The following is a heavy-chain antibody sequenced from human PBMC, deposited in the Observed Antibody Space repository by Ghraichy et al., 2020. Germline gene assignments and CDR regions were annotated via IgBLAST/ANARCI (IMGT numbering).Heavy chain of an antibody. CDR1: GDSIISDEYY. D-gene: IGHD3-10*01. CDR3: AGEWGYYGSGSDTFDY. CDR2: IYHNGRT. V-gene: IGHV4-61*08. J-gene: IGHJ4*02. Sequence: GSLRLSCSVSGDSIISDEYYWSWLRQPPGKGLEWIGYIYHNGRTHYNPSLESRVTISVDTSSHRFFLTLNSVTTADTAVYYCAGEWGYYGSGSDTFDYWGQGALVTVSS.